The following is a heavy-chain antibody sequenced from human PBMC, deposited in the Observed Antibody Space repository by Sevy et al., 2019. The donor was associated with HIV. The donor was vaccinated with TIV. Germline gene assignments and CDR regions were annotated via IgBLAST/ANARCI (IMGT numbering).Heavy chain of an antibody. V-gene: IGHV3-15*01. CDR3: TSMTTVEGVFDF. CDR1: GFMFSNAW. Sequence: GGSLRLSCAASGFMFSNAWMSWVRLAPGKGLEWVGRSKSKSDGGPSDYAAPVKGRFTISRDDSRNTLYLQMNSLKTEDTAVYYCTSMTTVEGVFDFWGQGTLVTVSS. CDR2: SKSKSDGGPS. J-gene: IGHJ4*02. D-gene: IGHD4-17*01.